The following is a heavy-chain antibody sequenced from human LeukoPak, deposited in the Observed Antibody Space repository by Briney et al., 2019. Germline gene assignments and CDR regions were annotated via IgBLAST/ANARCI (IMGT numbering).Heavy chain of an antibody. D-gene: IGHD5-18*01. Sequence: PSETLSLTCTVSGGSISSSSYYWGWIRQPPGKGLEWIGSIYYSGSTYYNPSLKSRVTISVDTSKNQFSLKLSSVTAADTAVYYCARSRGYSYVLDYWGQGTLVTVSS. CDR2: IYYSGST. CDR1: GGSISSSSYY. V-gene: IGHV4-39*01. J-gene: IGHJ4*02. CDR3: ARSRGYSYVLDY.